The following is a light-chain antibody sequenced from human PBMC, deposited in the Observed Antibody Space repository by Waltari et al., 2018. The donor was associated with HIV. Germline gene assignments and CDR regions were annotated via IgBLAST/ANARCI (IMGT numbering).Light chain of an antibody. CDR3: QQYNNWPPT. V-gene: IGKV3-15*01. Sequence: EIVMTQSPATLSVSPGERATHSCRASQSISNILAWYQQKPGQAPRLLIYGASTRATGIPARFSGSGSGTEFTLTISSLQSEDFAVYYCQQYNNWPPTFGQGTKVEIK. CDR1: QSISNI. CDR2: GAS. J-gene: IGKJ1*01.